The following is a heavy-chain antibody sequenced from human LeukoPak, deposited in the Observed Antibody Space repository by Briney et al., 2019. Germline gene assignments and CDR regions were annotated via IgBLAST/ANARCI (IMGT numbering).Heavy chain of an antibody. D-gene: IGHD5-24*01. V-gene: IGHV4-61*02. CDR1: GGSVSSGSYY. CDR2: IYTSGST. CDR3: ARDWGMATNHNWFDP. J-gene: IGHJ5*02. Sequence: PSETLSLTCTVSGGSVSSGSYYWSWIRQPAGKGLEWIGRIYTSGSTNYNPSLKSRVTISVDTSKNQFSLKLSSVTAADTAVYYCARDWGMATNHNWFDPWGQGTLVTVSS.